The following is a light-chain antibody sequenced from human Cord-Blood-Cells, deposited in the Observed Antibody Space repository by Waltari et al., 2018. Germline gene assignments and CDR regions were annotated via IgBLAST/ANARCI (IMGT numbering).Light chain of an antibody. CDR2: AAS. Sequence: DIQMTQSPSSLSASVGDRVTITCRASHGISNYLALYQQKPGKVPKLLIYAASTLQSGVPSRFSGSGSGTDFTLTISSLQPEDVATYYCQKYNSAPWTFGQGTKVEIK. V-gene: IGKV1-27*01. CDR3: QKYNSAPWT. J-gene: IGKJ1*01. CDR1: HGISNY.